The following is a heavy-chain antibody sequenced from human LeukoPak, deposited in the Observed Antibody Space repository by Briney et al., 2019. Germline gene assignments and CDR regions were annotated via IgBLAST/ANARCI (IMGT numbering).Heavy chain of an antibody. Sequence: PGGSLRLSCAASGFTFSSYGMHWVRQAPGKGLEWVAFIRCDGSNKYYADSVKGRFTISRDNSKNTLYLQMNSLRAEDTAVYYCAKDTTPGGYGGNSPGYWGQGTLVTVSS. D-gene: IGHD4-23*01. J-gene: IGHJ4*02. CDR1: GFTFSSYG. V-gene: IGHV3-30*02. CDR3: AKDTTPGGYGGNSPGY. CDR2: IRCDGSNK.